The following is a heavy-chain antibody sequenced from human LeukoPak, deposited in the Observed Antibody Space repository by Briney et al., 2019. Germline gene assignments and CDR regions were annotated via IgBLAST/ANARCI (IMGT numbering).Heavy chain of an antibody. Sequence: PSDTLSLTCAVSGYSISSSNYWAWIRQPPGKGLEWIGEIYHSGSTNYNPSLESRVTISVDKSKNQFSLKLSSVTAADTAVYYCARYGSGSFDYWGQGTLVTVSS. CDR2: IYHSGST. CDR1: GYSISSSNY. J-gene: IGHJ4*02. V-gene: IGHV4-38-2*01. D-gene: IGHD3-10*01. CDR3: ARYGSGSFDY.